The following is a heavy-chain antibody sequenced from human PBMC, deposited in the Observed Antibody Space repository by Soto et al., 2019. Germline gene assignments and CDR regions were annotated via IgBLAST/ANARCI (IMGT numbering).Heavy chain of an antibody. CDR3: ATSRYYYDSGSLNWFHP. CDR1: GGSISSYH. V-gene: IGHV4-59*01. J-gene: IGHJ5*02. Sequence: SETLSLNCTVSGGSISSYHWSWIRQPPGKGLEWIGYIYYTGSTNYNPSLKSRVTISVDMSKNQFSLKLSSVTAADTAVYYCATSRYYYDSGSLNWFHPWGQGTLVTVSS. CDR2: IYYTGST. D-gene: IGHD3-10*01.